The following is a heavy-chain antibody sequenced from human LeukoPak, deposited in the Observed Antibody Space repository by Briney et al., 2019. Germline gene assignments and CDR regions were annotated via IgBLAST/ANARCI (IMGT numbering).Heavy chain of an antibody. CDR3: SVVVTTDYYYYGMDV. D-gene: IGHD2-21*02. V-gene: IGHV3-23*01. CDR1: GFTFSSYA. Sequence: GGSLRLSCAASGFTFSSYAMSWVRQAPGKGLEWVSAISGSGGSTYYADSVKGRFTISRDNSKNTLYLQMNSLRAEDTAVYYCSVVVTTDYYYYGMDVWGQGITVTVSS. J-gene: IGHJ6*02. CDR2: ISGSGGST.